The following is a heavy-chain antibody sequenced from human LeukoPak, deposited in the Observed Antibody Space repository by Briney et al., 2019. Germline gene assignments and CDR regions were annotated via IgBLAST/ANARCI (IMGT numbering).Heavy chain of an antibody. CDR2: IYDRGST. J-gene: IGHJ4*02. V-gene: IGHV4-59*01. CDR1: GGSISSYY. Sequence: SQTLSLTCTVSGGSISSYYWSWTRQPPGKGLEWIGNIYDRGSTKYNPSLKSRVTISVDTSKNQFSLRLSSVTAADTAVYYCARGRTFDNWGQGTLVTVSS. CDR3: ARGRTFDN.